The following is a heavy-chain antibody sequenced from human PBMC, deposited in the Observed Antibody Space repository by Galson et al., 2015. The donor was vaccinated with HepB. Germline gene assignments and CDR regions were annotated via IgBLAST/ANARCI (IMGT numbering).Heavy chain of an antibody. J-gene: IGHJ6*02. CDR3: AKEIGHGHRGMAI. Sequence: SVKVSCKASGSTFTTYYIHWVRQAPGQGLEWMGRINPNSGGTNYAQKFQGRLTMTRDTSISTAYMELSSLRSDDTAVYYCAKEIGHGHRGMAIWGQGTTVTVSS. CDR1: GSTFTTYY. V-gene: IGHV1-2*06. CDR2: INPNSGGT. D-gene: IGHD1-14*01.